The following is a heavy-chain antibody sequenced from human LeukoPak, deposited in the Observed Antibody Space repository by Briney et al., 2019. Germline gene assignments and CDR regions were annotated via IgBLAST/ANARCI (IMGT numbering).Heavy chain of an antibody. CDR3: ARDLAWGAFDY. CDR1: GFTISNHG. J-gene: IGHJ4*02. D-gene: IGHD7-27*01. V-gene: IGHV3-23*01. Sequence: GGSLRLSCAASGFTISNHGMNWVRQAPGKGLEWLSGVSPPGGGTYYADSVKGRFTISRDDSKNPLSLQMNSLRVEDTAVYYCARDLAWGAFDYWGQGTLVTVSS. CDR2: VSPPGGGT.